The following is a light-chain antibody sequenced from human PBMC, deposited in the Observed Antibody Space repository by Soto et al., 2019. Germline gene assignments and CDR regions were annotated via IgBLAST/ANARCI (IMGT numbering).Light chain of an antibody. CDR1: QSVSSSY. Sequence: EIVLTQSPGTLSLSPGERATLSCRASQSVSSSYSAWYQQKPGQAPRPLIYGASSRATGIPDRFSGSGSGTDFTLTISRLEPEDFAVYYCQQYGSSPLTFGGGTKVEIK. V-gene: IGKV3-20*01. CDR2: GAS. CDR3: QQYGSSPLT. J-gene: IGKJ4*01.